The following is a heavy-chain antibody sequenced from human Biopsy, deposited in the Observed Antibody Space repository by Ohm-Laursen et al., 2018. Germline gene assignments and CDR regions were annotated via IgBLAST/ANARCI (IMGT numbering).Heavy chain of an antibody. CDR1: GFRFSDNY. Sequence: SLRLSCTASGFRFSDNYMSWMRQAPGKGLEWLSYISGTSADIAYADSVKGRFTISRDNAQNSLFLQMSSLRAEDTAVYYCAGAGGHSFWGQGALVTVSS. D-gene: IGHD3-16*01. V-gene: IGHV3-11*01. J-gene: IGHJ4*02. CDR3: AGAGGHSF. CDR2: ISGTSADI.